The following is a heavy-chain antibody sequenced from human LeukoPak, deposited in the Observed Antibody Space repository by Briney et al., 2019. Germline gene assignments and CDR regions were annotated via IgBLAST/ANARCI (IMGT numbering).Heavy chain of an antibody. CDR2: IYLSRST. CDR1: CGPISSYY. D-gene: IGHD4-17*01. J-gene: IGHJ4*02. V-gene: IGHV4-4*07. CDR3: ASANGD. Sequence: SEPLSLTCTVSCGPISSYYWRWIRQPARKGLHWIGRIYLSRSTNYNHPLKRRVTMSVNTSKKQFYLTQTYVTASHAAVYYLASANGDWGQGALVTVSS.